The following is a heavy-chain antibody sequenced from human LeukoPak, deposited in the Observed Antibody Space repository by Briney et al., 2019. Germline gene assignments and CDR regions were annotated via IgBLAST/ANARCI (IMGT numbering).Heavy chain of an antibody. CDR1: GGSFSGYY. CDR3: ARGFRYCSACSRGFQH. CDR2: INHSGST. J-gene: IGHJ1*01. V-gene: IGHV4-34*01. Sequence: SETLSLTCAGYGGSFSGYYWSWIRQPPGKGLEWIGEINHSGSTNYNPSLKSRVTISVDTSKNQFSLKLSSVTAADTAVYYCARGFRYCSACSRGFQHWGQGTLVTVSS. D-gene: IGHD2-15*01.